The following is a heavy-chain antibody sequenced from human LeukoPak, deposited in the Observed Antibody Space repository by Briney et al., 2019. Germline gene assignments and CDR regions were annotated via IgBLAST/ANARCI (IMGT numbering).Heavy chain of an antibody. CDR2: INPNSGDT. J-gene: IGHJ5*02. CDR3: ARGPLECCSGGSCYSGRNWFDP. Sequence: ASVKVSCKASGYTFTGYYMHWVRQAPGQGLEWMGWINPNSGDTNYAQKFQGSVTMTRDTSISTAYIILRRLTSDDTAVYYCARGPLECCSGGSCYSGRNWFDPWGQGTLVTVSS. V-gene: IGHV1-2*02. CDR1: GYTFTGYY. D-gene: IGHD2-15*01.